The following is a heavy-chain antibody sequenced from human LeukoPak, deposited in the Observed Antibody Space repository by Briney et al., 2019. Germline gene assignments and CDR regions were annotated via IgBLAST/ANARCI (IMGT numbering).Heavy chain of an antibody. Sequence: SVKVSCKASGGTFSSYAISWVRQAPGQGLEWMGGIIPIFGTANYAQKFQGRVTITADESTSTAYMELSSLRSEDTAVYYCARGGAGARAYYYYMDVWGKGTTVTVSS. J-gene: IGHJ6*03. D-gene: IGHD1-26*01. CDR3: ARGGAGARAYYYYMDV. CDR1: GGTFSSYA. V-gene: IGHV1-69*13. CDR2: IIPIFGTA.